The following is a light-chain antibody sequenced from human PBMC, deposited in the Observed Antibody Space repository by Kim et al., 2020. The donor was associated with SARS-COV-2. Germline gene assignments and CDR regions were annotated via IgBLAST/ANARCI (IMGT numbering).Light chain of an antibody. CDR2: DAS. J-gene: IGKJ4*01. Sequence: LSPRERATPSCMASQSVSGYLAWYHQKPGQAPRLLIYDASTRATGIPARFSGSESGTDFTLTISSLDPEDFALYYCQQRSNSPFTFG. CDR1: QSVSGY. V-gene: IGKV3-11*01. CDR3: QQRSNSPFT.